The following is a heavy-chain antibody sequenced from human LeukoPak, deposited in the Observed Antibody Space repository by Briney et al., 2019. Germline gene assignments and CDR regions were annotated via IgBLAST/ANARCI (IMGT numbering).Heavy chain of an antibody. CDR2: INPNSGGT. CDR3: MTGLDYYYGMDV. J-gene: IGHJ6*04. CDR1: GYTFTGYY. D-gene: IGHD3-16*01. V-gene: IGHV1-2*02. Sequence: ASVKVSCKASGYTFTGYYMHWVRQAPGQGLEWMGWINPNSGGTNYAQKFQGRVTMTRDTSISTAYMELSRLRSDDTAVYYCMTGLDYYYGMDVWGKGTTVTVSS.